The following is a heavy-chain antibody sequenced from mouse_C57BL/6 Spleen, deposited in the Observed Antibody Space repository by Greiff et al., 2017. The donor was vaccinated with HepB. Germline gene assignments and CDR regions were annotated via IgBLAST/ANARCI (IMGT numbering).Heavy chain of an antibody. V-gene: IGHV1-82*01. CDR3: AKSLYYDYDEGFAY. D-gene: IGHD2-4*01. J-gene: IGHJ3*01. Sequence: VQLQQSGPELVKPGASVKISCKASGYAFSSSWMNWVKQRPGKGLEWIGRIYPGDGDTNYNGKFKGKATMTADKSSSTAYMQLSSLTSEDSAVYFCAKSLYYDYDEGFAYWGQGTLVTVSA. CDR2: IYPGDGDT. CDR1: GYAFSSSW.